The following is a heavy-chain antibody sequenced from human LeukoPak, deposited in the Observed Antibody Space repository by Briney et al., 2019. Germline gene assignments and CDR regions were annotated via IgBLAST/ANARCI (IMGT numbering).Heavy chain of an antibody. CDR3: ARDVQYYYDSSGYYRTAYYYYYYYMDV. CDR2: ISSSSSYI. J-gene: IGHJ6*03. D-gene: IGHD3-22*01. CDR1: GFTFSSYS. Sequence: GGSLRLSCAASGFTFSSYSMDWVRQAPGKGLEWVSSISSSSSYIYYADSVKGRFTISRDNAKNSLYLQMNSLRAEDTAVYYCARDVQYYYDSSGYYRTAYYYYYYYMDVWGKGPRSPSP. V-gene: IGHV3-21*01.